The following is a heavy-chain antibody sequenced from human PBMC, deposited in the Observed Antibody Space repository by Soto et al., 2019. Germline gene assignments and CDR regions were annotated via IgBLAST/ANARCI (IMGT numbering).Heavy chain of an antibody. CDR3: VRDRSTPTLFDM. J-gene: IGHJ3*02. D-gene: IGHD2-2*01. V-gene: IGHV3-74*01. Sequence: EGQVAESGGGLVQPGGPLGLSCVASGFTFSDYWLHWFGHTPGKGPVWLVRIGMDGSLIVYADSVKGRFTASRDNAKNTVSLQMNSLRAEDTAIYYCVRDRSTPTLFDMWGQGTVVTVSS. CDR2: IGMDGSLI. CDR1: GFTFSDYW.